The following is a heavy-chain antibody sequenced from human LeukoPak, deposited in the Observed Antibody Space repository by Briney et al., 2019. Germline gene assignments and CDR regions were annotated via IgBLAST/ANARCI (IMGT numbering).Heavy chain of an antibody. CDR3: ARGHSNSGAFDI. D-gene: IGHD1-26*01. CDR1: GGSFSGYY. J-gene: IGHJ3*02. Sequence: SETLSLTCAVYGGSFSGYYWSWIRHPPGKGLEWIGEINHSGSTNYNPSLKSRVTISVGTSKNQFSLKLSSVTAADAAVYYCARGHSNSGAFDIWGQGTMVTVSS. V-gene: IGHV4-34*01. CDR2: INHSGST.